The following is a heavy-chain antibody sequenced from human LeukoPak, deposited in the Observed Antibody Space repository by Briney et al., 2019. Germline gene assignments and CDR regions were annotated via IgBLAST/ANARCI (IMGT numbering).Heavy chain of an antibody. V-gene: IGHV3-74*01. J-gene: IGHJ4*02. CDR1: GFTFSSYW. D-gene: IGHD3-22*01. CDR3: TRIRSGYYPDY. Sequence: GGSLRLSCAASGFTFSSYWMHWVRQAPGKGLVCVPRINSDGSTTTYADSVKGRFTISRDNAKNTLYLQMNSLRAEDTAVYYCTRIRSGYYPDYWGQGTLVTVSS. CDR2: INSDGSTT.